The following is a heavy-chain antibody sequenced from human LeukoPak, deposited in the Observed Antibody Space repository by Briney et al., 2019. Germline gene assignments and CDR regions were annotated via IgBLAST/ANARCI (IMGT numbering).Heavy chain of an antibody. CDR1: GFTFSSYA. CDR2: ISGSGGST. V-gene: IGHV3-23*01. Sequence: GGSLRLSCAASGFTFSSYAMSWVRQAPGKGLEWVSAISGSGGSTYYADSVEGRFTISRDNSKNTLYLQMNSLRAEDTAVYYCAKRAGIVGATMGHYFDYWGQGTLVTVSS. D-gene: IGHD1-26*01. J-gene: IGHJ4*02. CDR3: AKRAGIVGATMGHYFDY.